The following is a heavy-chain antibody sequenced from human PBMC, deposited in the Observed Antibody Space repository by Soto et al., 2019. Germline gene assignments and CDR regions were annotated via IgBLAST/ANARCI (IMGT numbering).Heavy chain of an antibody. Sequence: QVQLMQSGGGLVKPGGSLRLSCAASGFMFSDYYMTWIRQTPVRGLEWVAYIDTISDTYYVDSVRGRFTIYRDDARNSLFLQTNSLRFEDSAVYYCARGHYSLDVWGQGTTVTVSS. CDR2: IDTISDT. J-gene: IGHJ6*02. CDR1: GFMFSDYY. V-gene: IGHV3-11*03. CDR3: ARGHYSLDV.